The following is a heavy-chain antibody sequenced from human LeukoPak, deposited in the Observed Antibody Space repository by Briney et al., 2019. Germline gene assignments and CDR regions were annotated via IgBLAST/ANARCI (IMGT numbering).Heavy chain of an antibody. CDR2: IKEDGSVK. CDR1: GFMFNSCW. D-gene: IGHD3-10*01. CDR3: ARDYASGRGAFDI. V-gene: IGHV3-7*01. Sequence: GGSLRLSCAASGFMFNSCWMSWVRQAPGKGLEWVANIKEDGSVKYYVDSMKGRLTISRDNPKNSLYLQMNSLRAEDTAVYYCARDYASGRGAFDIWGQGTMVTVSS. J-gene: IGHJ3*02.